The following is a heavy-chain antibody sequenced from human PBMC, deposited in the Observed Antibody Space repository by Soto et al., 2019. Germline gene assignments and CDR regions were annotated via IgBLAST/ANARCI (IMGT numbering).Heavy chain of an antibody. CDR1: GYTYPRYA. CDR3: ARDRHSGNWYTSNAFEI. V-gene: IGHV1-3*01. J-gene: IGHJ3*02. CDR2: INACKGNT. Sequence: ASVKVSCKASGYTYPRYAMHWVRQAPAQKLAGMGLINACKGNTNYSHKFQDRVSITRDTSASTAYMELRSLKSEDKAIYYCARDRHSGNWYTSNAFEIWGQGTMVTVSS. D-gene: IGHD6-13*01.